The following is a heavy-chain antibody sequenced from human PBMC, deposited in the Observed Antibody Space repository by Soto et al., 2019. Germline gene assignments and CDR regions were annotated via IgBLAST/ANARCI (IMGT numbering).Heavy chain of an antibody. CDR3: ARFIPGTGSDS. V-gene: IGHV4-31*03. D-gene: IGHD1-20*01. Sequence: QVQLQESGPGLVKPSQTLSLTCTVSGGSISSGGYYWSGIRQHPGKGLEWIGYISYSGSTYYNPSLKSRVTISVDTSKNQFSLKLSSVTAADTAVYYCARFIPGTGSDSWGQGTLVTVSS. CDR1: GGSISSGGYY. CDR2: ISYSGST. J-gene: IGHJ4*02.